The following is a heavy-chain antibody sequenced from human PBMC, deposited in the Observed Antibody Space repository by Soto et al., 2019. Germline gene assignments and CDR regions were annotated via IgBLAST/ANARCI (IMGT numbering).Heavy chain of an antibody. CDR1: GFSFSTAGVA. CDR3: EHSDGGYQIIYFDF. V-gene: IGHV2-5*01. J-gene: IGHJ4*02. CDR2: IYYNDDR. Sequence: SGPTLVNPTQTLTLTCTFSGFSFSTAGVAVGWIRQTPGGALEWLALIYYNDDRRFSPSLKTRLHITGDTSKNQVVLSLTNVDPGDTATYFCEHSDGGYQIIYFDFWGQGIPVTVSS. D-gene: IGHD5-12*01.